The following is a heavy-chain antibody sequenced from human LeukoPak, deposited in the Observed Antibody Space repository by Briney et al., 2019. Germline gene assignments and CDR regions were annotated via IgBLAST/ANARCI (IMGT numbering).Heavy chain of an antibody. V-gene: IGHV4-4*07. CDR1: GVSISNYY. D-gene: IGHD4-17*01. CDR3: ARWTTVTRAFDY. CDR2: IYTSGST. J-gene: IGHJ4*02. Sequence: SETLSLTCTVSGVSISNYYWNWIRQPAGKGLEYIGRIYTSGSTNYNPSLKSRVTMSIDTSRNQFSLRLSPVTAADTAVYYCARWTTVTRAFDYWGQGTLVTVSS.